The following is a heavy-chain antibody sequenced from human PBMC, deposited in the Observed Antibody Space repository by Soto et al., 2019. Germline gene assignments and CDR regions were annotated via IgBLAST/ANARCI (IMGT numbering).Heavy chain of an antibody. V-gene: IGHV3-33*01. CDR2: IWYDGTQK. D-gene: IGHD4-17*01. CDR1: GFTFNTYS. CDR3: ARAGGTTVTGPWLFDS. J-gene: IGHJ4*02. Sequence: QVQLEESGGGVVQPGRSLRLSCAASGFTFNTYSMHWVRQPPGTGLEWLAAIWYDGTQKDYADSVKGRFIISRDNSKKTLNLEMNSLRAEDTAVYYWARAGGTTVTGPWLFDSWGQGTLGTVSS.